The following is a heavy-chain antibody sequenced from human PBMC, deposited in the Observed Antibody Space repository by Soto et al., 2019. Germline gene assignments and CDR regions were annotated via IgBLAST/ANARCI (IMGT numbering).Heavy chain of an antibody. Sequence: LSLTCTVSGGSISSGDYYWSWIRQPPGKGLEWIGYIYYSGSTYYNPSLKSRVTISVDTSKNQFSLKLSSVTAADTAVYYCARGAGSSGYYYFGPHYFDYWGQGTLVTVSS. J-gene: IGHJ4*02. CDR2: IYYSGST. V-gene: IGHV4-30-4*01. CDR1: GGSISSGDYY. CDR3: ARGAGSSGYYYFGPHYFDY. D-gene: IGHD3-22*01.